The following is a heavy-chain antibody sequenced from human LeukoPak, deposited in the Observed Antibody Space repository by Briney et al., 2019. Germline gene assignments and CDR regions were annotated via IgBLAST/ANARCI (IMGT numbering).Heavy chain of an antibody. V-gene: IGHV4-59*01. Sequence: SETLSLTCTVSGGSISSYYWSWIRQPPGKGLEWIGYIYYSGSTNYNPSLKSRVTISVDTSKNQFSLKLSSVTAADTAVYYCAREGYSSGWYSTSFTEYYFDYWGQGTLVTVSS. CDR3: AREGYSSGWYSTSFTEYYFDY. CDR2: IYYSGST. J-gene: IGHJ4*02. D-gene: IGHD6-19*01. CDR1: GGSISSYY.